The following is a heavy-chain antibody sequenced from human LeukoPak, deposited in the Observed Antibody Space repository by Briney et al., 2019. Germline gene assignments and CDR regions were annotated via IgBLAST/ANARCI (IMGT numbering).Heavy chain of an antibody. CDR2: INHSGST. CDR1: GGSFSGYY. J-gene: IGHJ4*02. Sequence: SETLSLTCAVYGGSFSGYYWSWIRQPPGKGLEWIGEINHSGSTNYNPSLKSRVTISVDTSKNQFSLKLSSVTAADTAVYYCARHVNLRWFGEFSFDYWGQGTLVTVSS. V-gene: IGHV4-34*01. CDR3: ARHVNLRWFGEFSFDY. D-gene: IGHD3-10*01.